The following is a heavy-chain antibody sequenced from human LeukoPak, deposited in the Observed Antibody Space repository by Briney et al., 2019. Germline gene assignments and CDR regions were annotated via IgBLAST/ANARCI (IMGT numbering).Heavy chain of an antibody. V-gene: IGHV4-34*01. CDR3: ATTTIRLGY. D-gene: IGHD1-26*01. CDR2: INHSGST. CDR1: GGSFSGYY. Sequence: SETLSLTCAVYGGSFSGYYWSWIRQPPGKGLEWIGEINHSGSTNYNPSLKSRVTISIDTSKNQFSLKLNSVTAADTALYYCATTTIRLGYWGPGTLVTVSS. J-gene: IGHJ4*02.